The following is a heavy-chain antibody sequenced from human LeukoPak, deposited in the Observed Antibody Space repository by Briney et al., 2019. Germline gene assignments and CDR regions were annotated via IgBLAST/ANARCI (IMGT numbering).Heavy chain of an antibody. J-gene: IGHJ4*02. D-gene: IGHD3-10*01. CDR2: IYYSGST. CDR3: ARGRGEVLLWFGDRGNDY. Sequence: SQTLSLTCTVSGGSISSGDYYWSWIRQPPGKGLEWIGYIYYSGSTYYNPSLKSRVTISVDTSKNQFSLKLSSVTAADTAVYYCARGRGEVLLWFGDRGNDYWGQGTLVTVSS. V-gene: IGHV4-30-4*01. CDR1: GGSISSGDYY.